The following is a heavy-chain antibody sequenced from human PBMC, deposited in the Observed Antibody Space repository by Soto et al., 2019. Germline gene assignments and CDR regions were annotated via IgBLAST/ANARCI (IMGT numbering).Heavy chain of an antibody. CDR3: ARDQGIAVAGTAEYYYYYCGMDV. Sequence: ASVKVSCKASGYTFTGYYMHWVRQAPGQGLEWMGWINPNSGGTNYAQKFQGWVTMTRDTSISTAYMELSRLRSDDTAVYYCARDQGIAVAGTAEYYYYYCGMDVWGQGTTVTVSS. D-gene: IGHD6-19*01. CDR2: INPNSGGT. V-gene: IGHV1-2*04. CDR1: GYTFTGYY. J-gene: IGHJ6*02.